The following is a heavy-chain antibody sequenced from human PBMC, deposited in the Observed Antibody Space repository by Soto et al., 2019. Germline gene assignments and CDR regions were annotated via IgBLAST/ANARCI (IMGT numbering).Heavy chain of an antibody. CDR1: GFTFSSYA. V-gene: IGHV3-30*04. J-gene: IGHJ3*02. D-gene: IGHD3-16*01. Sequence: QVQRVESGGGVILPGGSLRLSCAASGFTFSSYAMHWVRQAPVTGPEWVAATSSDGTDNAYADSLSGRFTISRDNSKNTLYLQMNSLRSEDAAVYYCARTYECAKAECDRALDICGQGTIVTVSS. CDR3: ARTYECAKAECDRALDI. CDR2: TSSDGTDN.